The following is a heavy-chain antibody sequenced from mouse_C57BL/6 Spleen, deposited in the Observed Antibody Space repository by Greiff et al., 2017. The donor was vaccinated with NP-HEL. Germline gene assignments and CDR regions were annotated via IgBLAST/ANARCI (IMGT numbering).Heavy chain of an antibody. D-gene: IGHD1-1*01. J-gene: IGHJ2*01. Sequence: QVQLQQSGPELVKPGASVKISCKASGYAFSSSWMNWVKQRPGKGLEWIRRIYPGDGDTNYNGKFKGKATLTADKSSSTAYMQLSSLTSEDSAVYFCAKGTSTVVATDYWGQGTTLTVSS. CDR3: AKGTSTVVATDY. V-gene: IGHV1-82*01. CDR2: IYPGDGDT. CDR1: GYAFSSSW.